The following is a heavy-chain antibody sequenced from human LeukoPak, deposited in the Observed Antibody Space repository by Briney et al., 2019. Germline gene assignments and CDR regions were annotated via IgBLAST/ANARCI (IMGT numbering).Heavy chain of an antibody. CDR2: ISYDGSNK. D-gene: IGHD4-17*01. J-gene: IGHJ4*02. Sequence: GGSLRLSCAASGFTLSSHGMHWVRQAPGKGLEWVAVISYDGSNKYYADSVKGRFTISRDNSKNTLYLQMNSLRAEDTAVYYCAKVPHGDYAVDYWGQGTLVTVSS. V-gene: IGHV3-30*18. CDR1: GFTLSSHG. CDR3: AKVPHGDYAVDY.